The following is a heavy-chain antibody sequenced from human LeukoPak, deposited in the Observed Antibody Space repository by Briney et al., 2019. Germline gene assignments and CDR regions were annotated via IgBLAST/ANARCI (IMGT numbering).Heavy chain of an antibody. Sequence: GRSLRLSCAASGFTFSSYGMHWVRQAPGKGLEWVAVISCDGSNKYYADFVKGRFTISRDNSKNTLYLQMNSLRAEDTAVYNCARDRGSREDGMDVWGQGTTVTVSS. CDR3: ARDRGSREDGMDV. CDR2: ISCDGSNK. J-gene: IGHJ6*02. D-gene: IGHD1-26*01. CDR1: GFTFSSYG. V-gene: IGHV3-30*03.